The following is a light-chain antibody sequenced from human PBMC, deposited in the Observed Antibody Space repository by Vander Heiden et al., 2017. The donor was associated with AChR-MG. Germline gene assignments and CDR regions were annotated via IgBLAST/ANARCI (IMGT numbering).Light chain of an antibody. CDR2: STN. V-gene: IGLV8-61*01. Sequence: QTVVTQEPSFSVSPGGTVTLTCGLSSGPVSTSYYPSWYQQTPGQAPRTLIYSTNTRSSGVPDRFSGSVLGNKAALTSAGAQADDESDYYCVLYMGSGVAVFGGGTQLTVL. CDR1: SGPVSTSYY. CDR3: VLYMGSGVAV. J-gene: IGLJ7*01.